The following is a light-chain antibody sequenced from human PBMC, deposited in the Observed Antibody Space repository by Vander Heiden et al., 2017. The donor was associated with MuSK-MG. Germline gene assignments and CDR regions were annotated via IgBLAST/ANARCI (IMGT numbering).Light chain of an antibody. V-gene: IGLV2-23*01. CDR1: SSDVGCYNL. CDR2: EGS. Sequence: QSALTQPASVSGSPGQSITISCTGTSSDVGCYNLVSWYQQPPGKAPKLMIYEGSKRPSGVSNRFSGSKSGNTASLTIAGLQAEDEADYYCCSYAGSSTSVVIGGGTKLTVL. CDR3: CSYAGSSTSVV. J-gene: IGLJ2*01.